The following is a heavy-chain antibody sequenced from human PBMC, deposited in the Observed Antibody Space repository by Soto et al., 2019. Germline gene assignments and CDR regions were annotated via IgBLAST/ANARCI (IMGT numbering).Heavy chain of an antibody. Sequence: PSETLSLTCAVYGGSFSGYYWSWIRQPPGKGLEWIGEINHSGSTNYNPSLKSRVTISVDTSKNQFSLKLSSVTAADTAVYYCARALGVGSWYVLDAFDIWGQGTMVTV. CDR2: INHSGST. V-gene: IGHV4-34*01. CDR1: GGSFSGYY. D-gene: IGHD6-13*01. CDR3: ARALGVGSWYVLDAFDI. J-gene: IGHJ3*02.